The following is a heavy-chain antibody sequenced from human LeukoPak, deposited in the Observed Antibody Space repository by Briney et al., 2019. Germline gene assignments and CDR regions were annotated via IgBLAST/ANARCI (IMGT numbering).Heavy chain of an antibody. CDR2: INPNSGGT. J-gene: IGHJ4*02. CDR1: GYTFTGYY. D-gene: IGHD3-10*01. V-gene: IGHV1-2*02. CDR3: ASLGVPTTMVRGVIITNDY. Sequence: ASVKVSCKASGYTFTGYYMHWVRQAPGQGLEWMGWINPNSGGTNYAQKFRGRVTMTRDTSISTAYMELSRLRSDDTAVYYCASLGVPTTMVRGVIITNDYWGQGTLVTVSS.